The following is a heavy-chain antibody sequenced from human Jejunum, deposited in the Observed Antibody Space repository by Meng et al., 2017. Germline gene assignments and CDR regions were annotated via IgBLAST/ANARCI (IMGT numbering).Heavy chain of an antibody. D-gene: IGHD3-10*01. V-gene: IGHV3-66*02. Sequence: GGSLRLSCAASGFSFSSKYMSWVRQGPGKGLEWVSVIFSDGGTFYAGSVEGRFTVSTNNSRNTVYLQMNSLRVEDTAVYYCVGDDGSAPYDYWGQGTLVTVSS. CDR1: GFSFSSKY. CDR2: IFSDGGT. J-gene: IGHJ4*02. CDR3: VGDDGSAPYDY.